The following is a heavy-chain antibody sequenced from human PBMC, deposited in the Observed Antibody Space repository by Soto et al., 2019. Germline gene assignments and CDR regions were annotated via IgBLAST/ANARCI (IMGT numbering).Heavy chain of an antibody. Sequence: PSETLSLTCAISGDSVSSNSAAWNWIRQSPSRGLEWLGRTYYRSKWYNDYAVSVKSRITINPDTSKNQFSLQLNSVTPEDTAVYYCARDIAVAGMYYYYYGMDVWGQGTTVTVS. J-gene: IGHJ6*02. CDR3: ARDIAVAGMYYYYYGMDV. V-gene: IGHV6-1*01. CDR1: GDSVSSNSAA. D-gene: IGHD6-19*01. CDR2: TYYRSKWYN.